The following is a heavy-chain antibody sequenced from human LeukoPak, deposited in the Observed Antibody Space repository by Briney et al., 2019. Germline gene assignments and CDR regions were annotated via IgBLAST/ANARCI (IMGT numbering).Heavy chain of an antibody. CDR2: LVPIIGIA. J-gene: IGHJ6*03. D-gene: IGHD1-26*01. V-gene: IGHV1-69*04. Sequence: GASVKVSCKASGDTYDNEPISWVRQAPGHGLERLGRLVPIIGIATYAQKFQDRLTITADTSTSTAYMELSSLTSEDTAIYYCARDLGGSYLYYYYYMDVWGKGTTVTVSS. CDR3: ARDLGGSYLYYYYYMDV. CDR1: GDTYDNEP.